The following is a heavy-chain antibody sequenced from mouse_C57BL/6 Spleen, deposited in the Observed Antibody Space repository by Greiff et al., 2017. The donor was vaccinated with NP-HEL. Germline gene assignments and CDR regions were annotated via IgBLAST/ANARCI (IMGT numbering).Heavy chain of an antibody. V-gene: IGHV1-19*01. CDR1: GYTFTDYY. CDR2: INPYNGGT. CDR3: ARESNYAMDY. D-gene: IGHD5-1*01. J-gene: IGHJ4*01. Sequence: EVQLQQSGPVLVKPGASVKMSCKASGYTFTDYYMNWVKQSHGKSLEWIGVINPYNGGTSYNQKLKGKATLTVDKSSSTAYMELNSLTSEDSAVYYCARESNYAMDYWGQGTSVTVSS.